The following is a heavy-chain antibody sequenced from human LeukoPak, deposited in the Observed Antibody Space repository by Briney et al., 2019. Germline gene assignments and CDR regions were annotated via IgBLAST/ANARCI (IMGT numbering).Heavy chain of an antibody. J-gene: IGHJ6*03. CDR3: ARDSMAYYYMDV. V-gene: IGHV3-21*01. Sequence: GGSLRLSCAASGFTFSSYSMNWVRQVPGKGLEWVSSISSSSSYIYYADSVKGRFTISRDNAKNSLYLQMNSLRAEDTAVYYCARDSMAYYYMDVWGKGTTVTVSS. CDR2: ISSSSSYI. D-gene: IGHD2/OR15-2a*01. CDR1: GFTFSSYS.